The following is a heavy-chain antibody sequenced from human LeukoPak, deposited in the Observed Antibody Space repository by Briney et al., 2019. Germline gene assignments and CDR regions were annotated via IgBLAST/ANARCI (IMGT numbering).Heavy chain of an antibody. Sequence: SETLSLTCTVSGGSISSYYWGWIRQPPAKGLEWIGYIYYSGSTNYNPSLKSRVTISVDTSKNQFSLKLSSVTAADTAVYYCAREDDSSGYYLGFDYWGQGTLVTVSS. CDR1: GGSISSYY. J-gene: IGHJ4*02. CDR3: AREDDSSGYYLGFDY. D-gene: IGHD3-22*01. V-gene: IGHV4-59*01. CDR2: IYYSGST.